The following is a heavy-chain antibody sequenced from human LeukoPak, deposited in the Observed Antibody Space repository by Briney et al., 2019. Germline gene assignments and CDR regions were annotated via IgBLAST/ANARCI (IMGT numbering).Heavy chain of an antibody. CDR3: AMVPRGYGIVNFDY. D-gene: IGHD5-12*01. J-gene: IGHJ4*02. Sequence: SETLSLTCTVSGGSISSSSYYWGWLRQPPGKGMQWIGSIYYSGSTYYNSSLKSRVTISVDTSKNQFSLKLSSVTAADTAVYYCAMVPRGYGIVNFDYWGQGTLVTVSS. CDR2: IYYSGST. V-gene: IGHV4-39*01. CDR1: GGSISSSSYY.